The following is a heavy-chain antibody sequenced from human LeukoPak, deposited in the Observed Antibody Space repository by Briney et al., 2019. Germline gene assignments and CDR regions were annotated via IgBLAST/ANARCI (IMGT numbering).Heavy chain of an antibody. CDR2: FDPDDGET. Sequence: ASVKVSCKVPGYTLTELPIHWVRQAPGKGLEWMGGFDPDDGETVYAQMSQGTVSMTAEKYSDTASMELGSLRSEYTAVYYCATGTSGSYYVGIVRPIAYWGQGTLVTVSS. J-gene: IGHJ4*02. CDR1: GYTLTELP. D-gene: IGHD1-26*01. V-gene: IGHV1-24*01. CDR3: ATGTSGSYYVGIVRPIAY.